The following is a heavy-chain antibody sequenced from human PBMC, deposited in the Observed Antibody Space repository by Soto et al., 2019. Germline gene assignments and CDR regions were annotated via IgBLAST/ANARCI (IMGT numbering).Heavy chain of an antibody. D-gene: IGHD6-19*01. CDR1: GFTFTIYS. CDR2: INYDGTSV. CDR3: TRDRHWEQWQGPHDAREI. Sequence: EMQLVESGGGLVQPGESLRLSCVASGFTFTIYSMSWVRQAPGKGLEWISYINYDGTSVYYSDSVKGRFTISRDNAQNSLFLQVNSLRDEDTALYYCTRDRHWEQWQGPHDAREIWGQGTMVTVSS. V-gene: IGHV3-48*02. J-gene: IGHJ3*02.